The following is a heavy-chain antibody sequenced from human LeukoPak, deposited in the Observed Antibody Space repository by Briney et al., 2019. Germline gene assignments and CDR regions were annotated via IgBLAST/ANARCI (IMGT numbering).Heavy chain of an antibody. V-gene: IGHV1-46*01. J-gene: IGHJ4*02. CDR1: GYTFTSYY. CDR3: ARGDYYDSSGYYQYYFDY. Sequence: GASVKVSCKASGYTFTSYYMHWVRQAPGQGLEWMGIINPSGGSTSYAQKFQGRVTMTRDMSTSTVYMELSSLRSEDTAVYYCARGDYYDSSGYYQYYFDYWGQGTLVTVSS. CDR2: INPSGGST. D-gene: IGHD3-22*01.